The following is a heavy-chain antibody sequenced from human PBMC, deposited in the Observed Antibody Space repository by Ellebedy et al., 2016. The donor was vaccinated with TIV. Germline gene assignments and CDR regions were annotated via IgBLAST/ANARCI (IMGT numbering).Heavy chain of an antibody. CDR3: ARGQGTLQYFDWLGHYYYGMDV. CDR2: IYYSGST. Sequence: MPGGSLRLSCTVSGGSISSSSYYWGWIRQPPGKGLEWIGSIYYSGSTYYNPSLKSRVTISVDTSKNQFSLKLSSVTAAETAVYYIARGQGTLQYFDWLGHYYYGMDVWGQGTTVTVSS. V-gene: IGHV4-39*01. CDR1: GGSISSSSYY. J-gene: IGHJ6*02. D-gene: IGHD3-9*01.